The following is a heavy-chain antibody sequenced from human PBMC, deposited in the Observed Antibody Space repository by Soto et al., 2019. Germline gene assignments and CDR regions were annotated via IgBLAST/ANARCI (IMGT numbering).Heavy chain of an antibody. Sequence: PSETLSLTCTVPGGSIYTYNLFWAWVRQPPGKGLEWIASIHYGGNAYYSPSLTTRATISRDTSKNRVSLELRSVTAADTAVYYCARVNVDWFDPWGQGTLVTVSS. CDR2: IHYGGNA. J-gene: IGHJ5*02. CDR1: GGSIYTYNLF. D-gene: IGHD2-21*01. CDR3: ARVNVDWFDP. V-gene: IGHV4-39*01.